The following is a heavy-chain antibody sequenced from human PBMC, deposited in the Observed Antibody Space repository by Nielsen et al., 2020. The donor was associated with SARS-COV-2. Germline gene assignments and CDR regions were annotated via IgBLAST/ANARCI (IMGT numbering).Heavy chain of an antibody. CDR3: AKDGLWFGDPGDYYGMDV. D-gene: IGHD3-10*01. Sequence: SLKISCAASGFTFDDYAMHWVRQAPGKGLEWVSGISWNSGSIGYADSVKGRFTISRDNAKNSLYLQMNSLRAEDTASYYCAKDGLWFGDPGDYYGMDVWGQGTTVTVSS. V-gene: IGHV3-9*01. CDR2: ISWNSGSI. CDR1: GFTFDDYA. J-gene: IGHJ6*02.